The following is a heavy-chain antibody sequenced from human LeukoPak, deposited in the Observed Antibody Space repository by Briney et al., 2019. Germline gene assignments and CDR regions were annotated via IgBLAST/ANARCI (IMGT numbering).Heavy chain of an antibody. D-gene: IGHD4-11*01. J-gene: IGHJ4*02. CDR3: AKDKGLGYSKDY. V-gene: IGHV3-66*02. CDR1: GFTVSNYY. Sequence: GGSLRLSCAASGFTVSNYYMSWVRQAPGKGLEWVSVIYSGGGTYYADSVKGRFTISRDNAKNTLYLQMNSLRAEDTAVYYCAKDKGLGYSKDYWGQGTLVTVSS. CDR2: IYSGGGT.